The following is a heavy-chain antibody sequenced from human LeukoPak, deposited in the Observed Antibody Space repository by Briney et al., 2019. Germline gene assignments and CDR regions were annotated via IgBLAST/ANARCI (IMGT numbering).Heavy chain of an antibody. D-gene: IGHD4-11*01. CDR1: GGSISSGGYY. CDR2: IYYSGST. V-gene: IGHV4-31*03. CDR3: ARSYTYYYYGMDV. J-gene: IGHJ6*02. Sequence: SQTLSLTCTVSGGSISSGGYYWSWIRQHPGTGLEWLGYIYYSGSTYYNPSLKSRVTISVDTSKNQFSLKLSSVTAADTAVYYCARSYTYYYYGMDVWGQGTTVTVSS.